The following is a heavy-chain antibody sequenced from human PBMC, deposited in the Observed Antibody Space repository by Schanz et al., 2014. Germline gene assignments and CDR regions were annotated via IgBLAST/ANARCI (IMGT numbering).Heavy chain of an antibody. J-gene: IGHJ4*02. V-gene: IGHV3-23*01. CDR1: GFTFNSYA. D-gene: IGHD3-22*01. CDR3: AKDPSHGDYDYYFDY. CDR2: TNGDGTNA. Sequence: DVQLLESGGGLVQPGGSLRLSCAASGFTFNSYAMTWVRQAPGKGLEWVSCTNGDGTNAKYADSVKGRFTISRDNSKNTLYLQMNSLRAEDTAVYYCAKDPSHGDYDYYFDYWGQGTLVTVSS.